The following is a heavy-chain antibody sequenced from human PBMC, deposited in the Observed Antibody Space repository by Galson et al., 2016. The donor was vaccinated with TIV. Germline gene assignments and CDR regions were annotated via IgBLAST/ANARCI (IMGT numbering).Heavy chain of an antibody. V-gene: IGHV3-21*01. CDR1: GFTFSGYS. D-gene: IGHD3-3*01. Sequence: SLRLSCAASGFTFSGYSMNWVRQAPGKGLEWVSFISSTLSDTFYADSVKGRFSISRDNTTNSVYLQMNNLSAEDMAVYYCVSSRGTDFWRNFNFWGQGTLVTVSS. CDR3: VSSRGTDFWRNFNF. CDR2: ISSTLSDT. J-gene: IGHJ4*02.